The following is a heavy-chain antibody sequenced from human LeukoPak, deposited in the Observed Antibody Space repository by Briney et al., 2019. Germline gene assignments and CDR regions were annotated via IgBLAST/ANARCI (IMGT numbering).Heavy chain of an antibody. J-gene: IGHJ4*02. CDR2: IGTAGDT. D-gene: IGHD6-13*01. CDR3: ARDAAGTFDY. CDR1: GFTFSSYD. Sequence: GGSLRLSCAASGFTFSSYDIHWVSQATGKGLEWVSAIGTAGDTYYPGSVKGRFTISRENAKNSLYLQMNSLRGEDTAVYYCARDAAGTFDYWGQGTLVTVSS. V-gene: IGHV3-13*01.